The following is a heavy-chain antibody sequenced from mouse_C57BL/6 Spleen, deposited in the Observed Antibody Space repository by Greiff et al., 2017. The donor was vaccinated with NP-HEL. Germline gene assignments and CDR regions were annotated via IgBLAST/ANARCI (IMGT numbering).Heavy chain of an antibody. V-gene: IGHV1-52*01. CDR2: IDPSDSET. CDR1: GYTFTSYW. Sequence: VKLQQPGAELVRPGSSVKLSCKASGYTFTSYWMHWVKQRPIQGLEWIGNIDPSDSETHYNQKFKDKATLTVDKSSSTAYMQLSSLTSEDSAVYYCARLNGYYRDYWGQGTTLTVSS. D-gene: IGHD2-3*01. CDR3: ARLNGYYRDY. J-gene: IGHJ2*01.